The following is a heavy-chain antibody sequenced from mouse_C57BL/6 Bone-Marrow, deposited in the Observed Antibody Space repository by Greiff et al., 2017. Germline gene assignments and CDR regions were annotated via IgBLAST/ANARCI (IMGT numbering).Heavy chain of an antibody. V-gene: IGHV1-5*01. D-gene: IGHD1-1*01. J-gene: IGHJ2*01. CDR1: GYTFTSYW. CDR3: TREAFYYYGPYYFDY. CDR2: IYPGNSDT. Sequence: EVQLQQSGTVLARPGASVKMSCKTSGYTFTSYWMHWVNQRPGQGLEWIGAIYPGNSDTSYNQKFKGKAKLTAVTSASTAYMELSSLTNEDSAVYYCTREAFYYYGPYYFDYWGQGTTLTVSS.